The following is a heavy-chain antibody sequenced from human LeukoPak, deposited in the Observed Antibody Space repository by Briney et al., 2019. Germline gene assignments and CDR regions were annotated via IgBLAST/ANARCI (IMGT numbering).Heavy chain of an antibody. CDR3: AREAPTGYCSGGSCYSVDGMDV. Sequence: ASVKVSCKASGYTFTSYYMHWVRQAPGQGLEWMGIINPSGGSTSYAQKFQGRVTMTRDTSTSTVYMELSSLGSEDTAVYYCAREAPTGYCSGGSCYSVDGMDVWGKGTTVTVSS. J-gene: IGHJ6*04. CDR2: INPSGGST. V-gene: IGHV1-46*01. D-gene: IGHD2-15*01. CDR1: GYTFTSYY.